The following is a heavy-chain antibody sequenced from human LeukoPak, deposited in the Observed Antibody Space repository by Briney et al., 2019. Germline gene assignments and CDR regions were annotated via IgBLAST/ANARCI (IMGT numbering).Heavy chain of an antibody. CDR2: ISSSGAGT. D-gene: IGHD7-27*01. J-gene: IGHJ3*02. CDR3: ARKMGTLGHAFDI. V-gene: IGHV3-23*01. Sequence: GGSLRLSCTASGFTFSTYGMSWVRQAPGKGLEWVSAISSSGAGTYYADSVKGRFTISRDNSKNTLYLQMNSLRAEDTAVYYCARKMGTLGHAFDIWGQGTMVTVSS. CDR1: GFTFSTYG.